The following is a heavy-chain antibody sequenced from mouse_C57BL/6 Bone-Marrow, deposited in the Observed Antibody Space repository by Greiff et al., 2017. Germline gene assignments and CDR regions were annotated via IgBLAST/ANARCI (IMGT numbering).Heavy chain of an antibody. CDR2: IDPENGDT. CDR1: GFNIKDDY. D-gene: IGHD1-1*01. Sequence: VQLQQSGAELVRPGASVKLSCTASGFNIKDDYMHWVKQRPEQGLEWIGWIDPENGDTEYASKFQGKATITADTSSNTAYLQLSSLTSEDTAVYYCTHYYGSSLDYWGQGTTRTVSS. CDR3: THYYGSSLDY. V-gene: IGHV14-4*01. J-gene: IGHJ2*01.